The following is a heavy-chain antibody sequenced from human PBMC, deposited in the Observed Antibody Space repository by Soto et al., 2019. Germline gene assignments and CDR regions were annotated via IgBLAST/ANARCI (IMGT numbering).Heavy chain of an antibody. Sequence: EVQLLESGGGLVRPGESLRLSCAASGFNFNKYAMSWVRQAPGEGLEWVSGISCCGGTASYADSVKGRFTIARDDAKNTLYLDMNSLRVEDTAEYYCAKADGQQCLLPHLENWGRGTLVTVS. D-gene: IGHD2-21*02. CDR2: ISCCGGTA. V-gene: IGHV3-23*01. J-gene: IGHJ4*02. CDR1: GFNFNKYA. CDR3: AKADGQQCLLPHLEN.